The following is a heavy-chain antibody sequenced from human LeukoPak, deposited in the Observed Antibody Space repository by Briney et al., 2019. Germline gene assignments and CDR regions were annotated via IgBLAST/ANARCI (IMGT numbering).Heavy chain of an antibody. D-gene: IGHD6-13*01. J-gene: IGHJ2*01. CDR2: INPNSGGT. CDR3: ARTRASYSSSWYGYFDL. Sequence: ASVKVSCKASGYTFTGYYMHWVRQAPGQGLEWMGWINPNSGGTNYAQKFQGRVTMTRDTSISTAYMELSSLRSEDTAVYYCARTRASYSSSWYGYFDLWGRGTLVTVTS. V-gene: IGHV1-2*02. CDR1: GYTFTGYY.